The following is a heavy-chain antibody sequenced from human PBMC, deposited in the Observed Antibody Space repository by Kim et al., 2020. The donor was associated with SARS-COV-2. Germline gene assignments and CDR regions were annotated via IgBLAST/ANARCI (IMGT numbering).Heavy chain of an antibody. Sequence: GGSLRLSCAASGFTFSSYAMSWVRQAPRKGLEWVSAISGSGGRTYYADSVKGRFTISRDNSKNTLYLQMNSLRAEDTAVYYCAKVDSSGYFFDAFDIWGQGTMGTVSS. CDR2: ISGSGGRT. D-gene: IGHD3-22*01. J-gene: IGHJ3*02. V-gene: IGHV3-23*01. CDR1: GFTFSSYA. CDR3: AKVDSSGYFFDAFDI.